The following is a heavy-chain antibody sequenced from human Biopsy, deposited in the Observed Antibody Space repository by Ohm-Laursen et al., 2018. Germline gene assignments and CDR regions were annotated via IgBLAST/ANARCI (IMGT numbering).Heavy chain of an antibody. V-gene: IGHV4-4*07. Sequence: TLSLTWTVSGGFISTYYWNWIRQPAGKALEWIGRIYNTGSTNYNPSLQSRVTMSVDTSKNQFSLKMSSVTAADTAVYYCARDLPYYENSGYGAFDMWGQGTMVTVSS. CDR2: IYNTGST. J-gene: IGHJ3*02. CDR3: ARDLPYYENSGYGAFDM. CDR1: GGFISTYY. D-gene: IGHD3-22*01.